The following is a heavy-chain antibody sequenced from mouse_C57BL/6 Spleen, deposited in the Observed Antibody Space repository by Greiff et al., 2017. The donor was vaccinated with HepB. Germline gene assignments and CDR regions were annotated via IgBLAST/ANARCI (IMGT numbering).Heavy chain of an antibody. CDR3: ARGSDYYGSSWYFDV. D-gene: IGHD1-1*01. J-gene: IGHJ1*03. Sequence: DVQLQESGPGLVKPSQSLSLTCSVTGYSITSGYYWNWIRQFPGNQLEWMGYISYDGSNNYNPSLKNRISITRDTSKNQFFLKLNSVTTEDTATYYCARGSDYYGSSWYFDVWGTGTTVTVSS. CDR1: GYSITSGYY. CDR2: ISYDGSN. V-gene: IGHV3-6*01.